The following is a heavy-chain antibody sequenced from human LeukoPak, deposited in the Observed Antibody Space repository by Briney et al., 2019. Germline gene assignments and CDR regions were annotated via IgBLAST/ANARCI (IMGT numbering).Heavy chain of an antibody. V-gene: IGHV1-69*05. CDR1: GGTLSIYA. CDR3: ARGDRVVPPLYYYYCYLDV. CDR2: IVPLIGTA. Sequence: SVKVSCKASGGTLSIYAISWVRQAPGQGLEWMGGIVPLIGTAHYAEKFRDRVTITTDGSTNTAHMELSSLRSEDTAVYYCARGDRVVPPLYYYYCYLDVWGKGTTVTVSS. J-gene: IGHJ6*03. D-gene: IGHD2-15*01.